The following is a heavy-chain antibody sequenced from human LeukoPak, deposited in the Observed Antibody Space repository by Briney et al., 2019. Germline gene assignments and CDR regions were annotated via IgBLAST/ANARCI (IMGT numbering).Heavy chain of an antibody. CDR1: GYTFTSYY. V-gene: IGHV1-46*01. D-gene: IGHD6-13*01. Sequence: ASVKVSCKASGYTFTSYYMHWVRQAPGQGLEWMGIINPSGGSTSYAQKFQGRVTMTRDTSTSTVYMELSSLRSEDTAVYYCARGAPKQQLATNLYYYGMDVWGQGTTVTVSS. CDR2: INPSGGST. CDR3: ARGAPKQQLATNLYYYGMDV. J-gene: IGHJ6*02.